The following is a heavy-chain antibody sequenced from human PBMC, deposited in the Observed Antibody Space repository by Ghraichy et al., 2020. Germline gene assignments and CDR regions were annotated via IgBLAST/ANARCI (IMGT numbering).Heavy chain of an antibody. CDR2: IYYSGST. D-gene: IGHD1-26*01. CDR1: GGSISSRTNY. CDR3: ARLDYSGSHDC. Sequence: SETLSLTCTVSGGSISSRTNYWGWIRQPPGKGLECIGSIYYSGSTYYNPSLKSRVTISVDTSKNQFSLKLSSVTAADTAFYYCARLDYSGSHDCWGQGTLVTVSS. J-gene: IGHJ4*02. V-gene: IGHV4-39*01.